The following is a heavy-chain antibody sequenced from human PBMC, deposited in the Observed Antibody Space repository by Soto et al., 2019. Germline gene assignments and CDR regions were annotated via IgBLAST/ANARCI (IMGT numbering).Heavy chain of an antibody. D-gene: IGHD3-22*01. CDR2: ISSSSSTI. CDR1: GFTFSSYS. CDR3: ARDQGADYYDSSGYYYFDY. Sequence: GGSLRLSCAASGFTFSSYSMNWVRQAPGKGLEWVSYISSSSSTIYYADSVKGRFTISRDNAKNSLYLQMNSLRAEDTAVYYCARDQGADYYDSSGYYYFDYWGQGTLVTVSS. J-gene: IGHJ4*02. V-gene: IGHV3-48*04.